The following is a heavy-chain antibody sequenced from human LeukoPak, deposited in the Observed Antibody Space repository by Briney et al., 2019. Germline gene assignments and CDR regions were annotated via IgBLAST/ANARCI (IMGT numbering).Heavy chain of an antibody. D-gene: IGHD3-22*01. CDR2: IYHSGST. CDR1: GGSISSYY. J-gene: IGHJ4*02. Sequence: SETLSLTCTVSGGSISSYYWSWIRQPPGKGLEWIGYIYHSGSTNYNPSLKSRVTISVDTSKHQFSLNLSSVTAADTAIYYCARRIETYYYDTSAYYFGYYFDYWGQGTLVTVSS. CDR3: ARRIETYYYDTSAYYFGYYFDY. V-gene: IGHV4-59*08.